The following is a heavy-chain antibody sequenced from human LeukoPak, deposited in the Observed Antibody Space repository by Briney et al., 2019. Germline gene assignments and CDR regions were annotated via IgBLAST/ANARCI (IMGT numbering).Heavy chain of an antibody. CDR2: IYYTGVT. D-gene: IGHD4-17*01. CDR3: ATSGATTVTTWGGSWFDP. J-gene: IGHJ5*02. Sequence: SETLSLTCTVSGGSISSNYWSWIRQPPGKGLEWIGYIYYTGVTNYSPSLKSRVTISADTSKNQFSLNLSSVTAADTAVYYCATSGATTVTTWGGSWFDPWGQGTLVTVSS. V-gene: IGHV4-59*03. CDR1: GGSISSNY.